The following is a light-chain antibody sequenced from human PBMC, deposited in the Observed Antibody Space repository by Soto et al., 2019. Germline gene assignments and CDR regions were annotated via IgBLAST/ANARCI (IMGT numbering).Light chain of an antibody. CDR1: QNIRGH. Sequence: EIVMTQSPATLSVSPGERATLSCRASQNIRGHLAWYQQKPGQAPRLLIYDASTRATGVPARFSGSTSGTEFTLTISSLQSEYFSVYYCQKYDNSPPWPFCQGPKSEIK. CDR3: QKYDNSPPWP. J-gene: IGKJ1*01. CDR2: DAS. V-gene: IGKV3-15*01.